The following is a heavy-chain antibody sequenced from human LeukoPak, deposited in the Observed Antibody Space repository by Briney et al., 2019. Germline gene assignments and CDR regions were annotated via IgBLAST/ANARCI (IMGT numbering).Heavy chain of an antibody. J-gene: IGHJ4*02. CDR3: ACVVGGY. Sequence: PGGSLILSCAVSGITFSTIGVSWVRLAPGKGLEWVSSISKSGGGTDYADSVKGRFTISRDNSKDTSYLQMNSLRAEDTAMYFCACVVGGYWGQGTLVTVSS. V-gene: IGHV3-23*01. D-gene: IGHD2-21*01. CDR2: ISKSGGGT. CDR1: GITFSTIG.